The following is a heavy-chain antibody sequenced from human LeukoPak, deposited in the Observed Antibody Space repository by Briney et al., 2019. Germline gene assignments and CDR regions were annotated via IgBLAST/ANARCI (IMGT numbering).Heavy chain of an antibody. V-gene: IGHV1-58*01. J-gene: IGHJ4*02. Sequence: ASVKVSCKASVFTFTSSAVQRVGQARGQRLEWVGWIVVGSGNTDDAPKSHERVTITRDMSTSTAYMEPSSLTSEYTAVYYCAAVTAVAGTFDCWGPGTLVTVSS. CDR2: IVVGSGNT. D-gene: IGHD6-19*01. CDR3: AAVTAVAGTFDC. CDR1: VFTFTSSA.